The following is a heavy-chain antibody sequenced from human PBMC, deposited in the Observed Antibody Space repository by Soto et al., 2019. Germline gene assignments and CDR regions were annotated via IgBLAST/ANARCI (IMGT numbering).Heavy chain of an antibody. CDR2: IIPIFGTD. D-gene: IGHD3-10*01. V-gene: IGHV1-69*06. J-gene: IGHJ5*02. Sequence: PGQRLEWMGGIIPIFGTDNYAQKFQGRVTITADKSTSTAYMELSSLRSEDTAVYYCARSSSGSYRFWSDPWGQGNLVTVSS. CDR3: ARSSSGSYRFWSDP.